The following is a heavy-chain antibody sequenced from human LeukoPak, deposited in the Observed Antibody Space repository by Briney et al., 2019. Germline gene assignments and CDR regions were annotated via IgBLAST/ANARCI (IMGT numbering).Heavy chain of an antibody. J-gene: IGHJ4*02. D-gene: IGHD1-1*01. CDR1: GGSISSYY. CDR3: ARGGVNWNLNY. CDR2: IYYSGST. V-gene: IGHV4-59*01. Sequence: SETLSLTCTVSGGSISSYYWSWIRQPPGKGLEWIGYIYYSGSTNYNPSLKSRVTISVDTSKNQFSLKLSSVTAADTAVYYCARGGVNWNLNYWGQGTLVTVSS.